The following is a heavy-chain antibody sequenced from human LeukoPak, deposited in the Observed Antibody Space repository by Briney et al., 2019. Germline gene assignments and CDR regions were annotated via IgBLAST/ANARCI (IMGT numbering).Heavy chain of an antibody. V-gene: IGHV4-4*07. D-gene: IGHD2-2*01. CDR3: ARGGVAYYCSSTSCKNWFDP. J-gene: IGHJ5*02. CDR1: GGSISSYY. Sequence: SETLSLTCTVSGGSISSYYWGWIRQPAGKGLEWIGRIYTSGSTNYNPSLKSRVTMSVDTSKNQFSLKLSSVTAADTAVYYCARGGVAYYCSSTSCKNWFDPWGQGTLVTVSS. CDR2: IYTSGST.